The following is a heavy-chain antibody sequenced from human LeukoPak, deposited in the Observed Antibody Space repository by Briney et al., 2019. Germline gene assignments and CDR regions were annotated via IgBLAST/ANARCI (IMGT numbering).Heavy chain of an antibody. Sequence: PSETLSLTCGVYGGSFSGYYYSWIRQPPGKGLEWIGEISNNGNTNHYPSLKSRVTISVDTSKNPFSLKLGSVTAADTAVYYCARALRYSYGYIYWGQGTLVTVSS. D-gene: IGHD5-18*01. CDR2: ISNNGNT. J-gene: IGHJ4*02. CDR3: ARALRYSYGYIY. V-gene: IGHV4-34*01. CDR1: GGSFSGYY.